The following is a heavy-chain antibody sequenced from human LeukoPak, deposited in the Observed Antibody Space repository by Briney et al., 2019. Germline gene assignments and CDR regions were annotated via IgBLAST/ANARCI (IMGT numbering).Heavy chain of an antibody. CDR1: GYTFTGYY. CDR3: ARQIGVTTVTKNAFDI. D-gene: IGHD4-17*01. Sequence: ASVKVSCKASGYTFTGYYMHWVRQAPGQGLEWMGWINPNSGGTNYAQKFQGRVTMTRDTSISTAYMELSRLRSDDTAVYYCARQIGVTTVTKNAFDIWGQGTVVTVSS. CDR2: INPNSGGT. J-gene: IGHJ3*02. V-gene: IGHV1-2*02.